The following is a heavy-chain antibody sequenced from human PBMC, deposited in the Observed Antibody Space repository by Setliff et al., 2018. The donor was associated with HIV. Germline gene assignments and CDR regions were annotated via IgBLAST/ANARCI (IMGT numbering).Heavy chain of an antibody. CDR2: IRSKADKYAT. CDR3: LLPCTSGWHNWADP. Sequence: GESLKISCAASGFTFSGAEIHWVRQASGKGLEWVGRIRSKADKYATDYGASAKGRFIISRDDSKRTAYLQMSSLRAEDTAMYYCLLPCTSGWHNWADPWGQGTLVTVSS. V-gene: IGHV3-73*01. CDR1: GFTFSGAE. D-gene: IGHD2-8*01. J-gene: IGHJ5*02.